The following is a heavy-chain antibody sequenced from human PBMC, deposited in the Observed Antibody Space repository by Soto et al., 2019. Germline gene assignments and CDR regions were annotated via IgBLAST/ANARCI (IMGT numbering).Heavy chain of an antibody. CDR3: ARHDGYNDYYYGMDV. D-gene: IGHD5-12*01. V-gene: IGHV4-39*01. Sequence: QLQLQESGPGLVKPSETLSLTCTVSGGSISSSSYYWGWIRQPPGKGLEWIGGIYYSGSTYYNPSLKSRVTISVDTSKNQFSLKLSSVTAADTAVYYCARHDGYNDYYYGMDVWGQGTTVTVSS. CDR1: GGSISSSSYY. J-gene: IGHJ6*02. CDR2: IYYSGST.